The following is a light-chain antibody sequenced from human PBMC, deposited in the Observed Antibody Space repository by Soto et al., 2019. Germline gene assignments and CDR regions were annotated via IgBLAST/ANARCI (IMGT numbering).Light chain of an antibody. J-gene: IGLJ3*02. V-gene: IGLV7-43*01. CDR2: STG. CDR3: LLYYGGAQPWV. Sequence: QAVVTQEPSLTVSPGGTVTLTCASSTGAVTSGHYPNWFQQKPGQAPRALIFSTGNKHSWTPARFSGSLLGGKAALTLSGVQPEDEAEYYCLLYYGGAQPWVFGGGTKLTVL. CDR1: TGAVTSGHY.